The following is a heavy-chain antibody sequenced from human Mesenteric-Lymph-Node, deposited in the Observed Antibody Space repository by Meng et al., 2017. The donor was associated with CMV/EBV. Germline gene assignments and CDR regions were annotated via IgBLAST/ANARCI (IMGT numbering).Heavy chain of an antibody. J-gene: IGHJ4*02. CDR2: INPNSGGT. Sequence: ASVKVSCKASGYTFTGYYMHWVRQAPGQGLEWMGWINPNSGGTNYAQKFQGRVTMTRDTSISTAYMELSRLRSDDTAVYYCARITGPHRGNYFDYWGQGTLVTVSS. V-gene: IGHV1-2*02. CDR3: ARITGPHRGNYFDY. D-gene: IGHD1-14*01. CDR1: GYTFTGYY.